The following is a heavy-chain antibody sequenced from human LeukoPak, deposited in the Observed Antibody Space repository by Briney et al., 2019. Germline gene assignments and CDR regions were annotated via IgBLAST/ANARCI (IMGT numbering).Heavy chain of an antibody. D-gene: IGHD3-10*01. CDR1: GGSFSGFY. J-gene: IGHJ4*02. CDR2: INHSGSN. CDR3: ARGAPRYYGSGSYYSPRYYFDY. Sequence: TLSLTCAVYGGSFSGFYWSWIRQPPGKGLEWVGEINHSGSNNYNPSLKSRVTISVDTSKNQFSLKLSSVTAADTAVYYCARGAPRYYGSGSYYSPRYYFDYWGQGTLVTVSS. V-gene: IGHV4-34*01.